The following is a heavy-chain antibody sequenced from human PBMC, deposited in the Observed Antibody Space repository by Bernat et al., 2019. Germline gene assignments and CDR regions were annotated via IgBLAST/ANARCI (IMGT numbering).Heavy chain of an antibody. D-gene: IGHD1-26*01. CDR3: ARSVGAMYYFDY. V-gene: IGHV3-33*01. CDR2: IWYDGSNK. CDR1: GFTFSSYG. J-gene: IGHJ4*02. Sequence: QVQLVESGGGVVQPGRSLRLSCAASGFTFSSYGMHWVRQAPGKGLEWVAGIWYDGSNKYYADSVKGRFTISRDNSKNTLYLQMNSLRAEDTAVYYCARSVGAMYYFDYWGQGTLVTVSS.